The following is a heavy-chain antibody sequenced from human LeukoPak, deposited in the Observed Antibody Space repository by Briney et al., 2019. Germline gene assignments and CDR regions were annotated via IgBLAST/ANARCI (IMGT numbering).Heavy chain of an antibody. D-gene: IGHD6-13*01. CDR2: IKQDGSDK. CDR3: ARDVEMYCSAWSDAFDI. V-gene: IGHV3-7*01. J-gene: IGHJ3*02. CDR1: GFTFSSYW. Sequence: GGSLRLSCAASGFTFSSYWMTWVRQAPGKGLEWVANIKQDGSDKYYMDSVRGRFTISRDNAKNSLYLQMNSLRVEDTAVYYCARDVEMYCSAWSDAFDIWGQGTMVTVSS.